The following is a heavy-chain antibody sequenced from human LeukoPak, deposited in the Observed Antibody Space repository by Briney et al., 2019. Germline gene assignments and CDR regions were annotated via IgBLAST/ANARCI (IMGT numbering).Heavy chain of an antibody. CDR1: GDSVSSNSAA. D-gene: IGHD1/OR15-1a*01. CDR2: TYYRSKWIS. V-gene: IGHV6-1*01. Sequence: SQTLSLTCAISGDSVSSNSAAWNWIRQSPSRGLEWQGRTYYRSKWISDYAVSVKSRITINADTSKNQFSLQVNSVTPADTAVYSCARKGTVTTPFDYWGQGILVTVSS. J-gene: IGHJ4*02. CDR3: ARKGTVTTPFDY.